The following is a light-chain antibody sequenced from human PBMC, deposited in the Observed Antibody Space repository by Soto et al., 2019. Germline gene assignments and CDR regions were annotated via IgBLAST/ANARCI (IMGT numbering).Light chain of an antibody. CDR2: EFT. CDR1: STDVGGYNY. CDR3: GSYSSTDTPFV. Sequence: QSALAQPSSVSGSPGQSITISCTGTSTDVGGYNYVSWYQHHSGKAPKLLIYEFTNRPSGISDRFSGSKSVNTASLTISGLQAEDESDYCCGSYSSTDTPFVFGTGTQLTVL. J-gene: IGLJ1*01. V-gene: IGLV2-14*01.